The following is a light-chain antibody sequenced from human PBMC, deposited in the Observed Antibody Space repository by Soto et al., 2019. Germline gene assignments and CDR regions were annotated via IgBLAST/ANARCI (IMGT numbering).Light chain of an antibody. V-gene: IGKV3-20*01. CDR3: QQYGSSLTWT. CDR1: QSVSSSY. Sequence: EIVLTQSPGTLSLSPGERATLSCRASQSVSSSYLAWYQQKPGQAPRLLIYAASSRATGIPDRFSGSGSGTDFTHTISRLEPEDFAVYYCQQYGSSLTWTFGQGNKVEIK. J-gene: IGKJ1*01. CDR2: AAS.